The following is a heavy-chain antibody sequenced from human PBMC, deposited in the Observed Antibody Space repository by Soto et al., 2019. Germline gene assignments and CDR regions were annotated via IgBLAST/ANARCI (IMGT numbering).Heavy chain of an antibody. V-gene: IGHV1-69*13. CDR3: ATSGGRDGYSFDY. CDR1: GVTFNRQD. D-gene: IGHD5-12*01. Sequence: SVKVSCKSSGVTFNRQDMRWVRQAPGQGLEWMGVIIPMFGTPHYAEKFPDRVTITADESTGTAYLELSSLASEDTAVYYCATSGGRDGYSFDYWGPGTLVTVSS. J-gene: IGHJ4*02. CDR2: IIPMFGTP.